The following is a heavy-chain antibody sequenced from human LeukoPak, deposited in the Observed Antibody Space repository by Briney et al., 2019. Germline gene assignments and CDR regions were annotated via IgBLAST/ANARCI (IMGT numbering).Heavy chain of an antibody. J-gene: IGHJ6*02. D-gene: IGHD6-19*01. Sequence: SCKASGFTFSSYGMHWVRQAPGKGLEWVAVIWYDGSNKYYADSVKGRFTISRDNSKNTLYLQMNSLRAEDTAVYYCARERGCYSSGCLRGDSYGMDVWGQGTTVTVSS. CDR2: IWYDGSNK. V-gene: IGHV3-33*01. CDR3: ARERGCYSSGCLRGDSYGMDV. CDR1: GFTFSSYG.